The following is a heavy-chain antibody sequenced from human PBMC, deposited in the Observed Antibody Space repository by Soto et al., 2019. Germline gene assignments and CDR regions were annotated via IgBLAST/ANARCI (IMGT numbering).Heavy chain of an antibody. CDR1: GASVSHNAYY. Sequence: QVQLLESGPGLVRPAETLSLTCTVSGASVSHNAYYCSWIRQSPGKGLVWIAYVSHTGNTNYNPSLRSRVTISQTTSKNQLSLKVRSVAAEDTAVYYCATVDLRLGELVDAFGVWGQGTMVTVSS. CDR2: VSHTGNT. J-gene: IGHJ3*01. CDR3: ATVDLRLGELVDAFGV. V-gene: IGHV4-61*08. D-gene: IGHD3-16*01.